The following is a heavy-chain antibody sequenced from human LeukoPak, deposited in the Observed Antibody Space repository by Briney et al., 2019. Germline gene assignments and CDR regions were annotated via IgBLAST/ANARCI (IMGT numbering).Heavy chain of an antibody. CDR1: GFTFSSYA. CDR3: AKGGWLDD. Sequence: GGSLRLSCIASGFTFSSYAMSWVRQGPARGLEWVSTITGRSDKTYYTDSVKGRFVTSRDNSKDTLYLQMNSLRAEDTALYYCAKGGWLDDLGQGALVTVSS. CDR2: ITGRSDKT. J-gene: IGHJ4*02. V-gene: IGHV3-23*01. D-gene: IGHD6-19*01.